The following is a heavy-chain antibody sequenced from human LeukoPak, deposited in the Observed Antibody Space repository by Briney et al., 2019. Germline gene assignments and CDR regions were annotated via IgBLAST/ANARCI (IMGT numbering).Heavy chain of an antibody. CDR3: ARTEGTVAYDS. Sequence: GGSLRLSXAASGFTFSNYWMHSVRQAPGKGLVWVSRINSDGSGTTYADSVRGRFTISRDNAKNTLYLQVNSLRAEDTAVYYCARTEGTVAYDSWGQGTLVTVSS. CDR1: GFTFSNYW. V-gene: IGHV3-74*01. CDR2: INSDGSGT. D-gene: IGHD4-23*01. J-gene: IGHJ5*01.